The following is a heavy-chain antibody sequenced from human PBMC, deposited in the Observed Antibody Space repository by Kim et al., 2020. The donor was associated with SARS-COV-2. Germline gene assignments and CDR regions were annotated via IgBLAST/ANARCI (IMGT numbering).Heavy chain of an antibody. J-gene: IGHJ6*02. Sequence: GGSLRLSCAASGFTFSSYGMHWVRQAPGKGLEWVAVIWYDGSNKYYADSVKGRFTISRDNSKNTLYLQMNSLRAEDTAVYYCARDPVYARAYYYYYGMDVWGQGTTVTVSS. CDR3: ARDPVYARAYYYYYGMDV. D-gene: IGHD2-8*01. V-gene: IGHV3-33*01. CDR1: GFTFSSYG. CDR2: IWYDGSNK.